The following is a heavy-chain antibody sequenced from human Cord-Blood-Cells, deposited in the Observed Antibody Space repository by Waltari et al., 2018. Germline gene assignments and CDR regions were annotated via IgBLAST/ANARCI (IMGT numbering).Heavy chain of an antibody. CDR3: ARVGGSYYAFDI. D-gene: IGHD1-26*01. CDR2: TYHSGST. CDR1: GYSISSGYY. J-gene: IGHJ3*02. Sequence: QVQLQESGPGLVKPSETLSLTCTVSGYSISSGYYWGWIRQPPGKGLEWIGSTYHSGSTYYNPALKSRVTISVDTSKNQFSLKLSSVTAADTAVYYCARVGGSYYAFDIWGQGTMVTVSS. V-gene: IGHV4-38-2*02.